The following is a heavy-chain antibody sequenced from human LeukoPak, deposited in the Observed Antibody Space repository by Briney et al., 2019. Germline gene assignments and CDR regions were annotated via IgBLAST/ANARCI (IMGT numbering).Heavy chain of an antibody. CDR1: GGSFSGYY. CDR3: ARDGYYDILTGYGYYGMDV. D-gene: IGHD3-9*01. CDR2: INHSGST. Sequence: PSETLSLTCAVYGGSFSGYYWSWIRQPPGKGLEWIGEINHSGSTNYNPSLKSRVTISVDTSKNQFSLKLSSVTAADTAVYYCARDGYYDILTGYGYYGMDVWGQGTTVTVSS. J-gene: IGHJ6*02. V-gene: IGHV4-34*01.